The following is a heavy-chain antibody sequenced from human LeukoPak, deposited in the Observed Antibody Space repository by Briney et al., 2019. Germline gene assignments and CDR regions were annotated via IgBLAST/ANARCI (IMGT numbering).Heavy chain of an antibody. V-gene: IGHV3-21*01. D-gene: IGHD3-22*01. CDR3: AASSGSGNYAYYFDY. CDR2: ISMTSSYI. J-gene: IGHJ4*02. CDR1: GFTFHSHS. Sequence: GGSLRLSCAASGFTFHSHSMNWVRQAPGKGLEWVSSISMTSSYIYYADSVKGRFTISRDIGKNSLYLQMNSLRAEDTAVYYCAASSGSGNYAYYFDYWGQGTLVTVSS.